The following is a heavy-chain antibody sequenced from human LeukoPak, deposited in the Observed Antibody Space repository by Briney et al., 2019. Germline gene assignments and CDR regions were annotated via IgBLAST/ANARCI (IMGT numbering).Heavy chain of an antibody. V-gene: IGHV3-21*01. CDR2: ISSSSSYI. CDR1: GFTSRGYS. CDR3: ATLTGYYNVAVDY. D-gene: IGHD3-9*01. J-gene: IGHJ4*02. Sequence: GGSLRPSCAASGFTSRGYSMNWFPQAPGKGLEWVSSISSSSSYIYYADSVKGRFTISRDNAKNSLYLQMNSLRAEDTAVYYCATLTGYYNVAVDYWGQGTLVTVSS.